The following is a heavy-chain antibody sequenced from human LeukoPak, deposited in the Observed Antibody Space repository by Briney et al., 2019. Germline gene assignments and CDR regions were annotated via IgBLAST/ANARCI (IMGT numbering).Heavy chain of an antibody. D-gene: IGHD2-2*02. CDR2: INPNSGGT. Sequence: ASVKDSCKASGYTFTDYSMHWVRQPPGQGLEWMRWINPNSGGTNYAQKFQGRVTMTRYTSTSTAYMELSRLKSGDTAVYSCARGFVVPAAILGHDDYYRMYVWGQKTTGTVSS. CDR1: GYTFTDYS. V-gene: IGHV1-2*02. CDR3: ARGFVVPAAILGHDDYYRMYV. J-gene: IGHJ6*01.